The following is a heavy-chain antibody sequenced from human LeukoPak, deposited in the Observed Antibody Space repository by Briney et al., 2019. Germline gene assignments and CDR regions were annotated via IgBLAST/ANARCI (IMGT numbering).Heavy chain of an antibody. D-gene: IGHD6-19*01. CDR1: GGSISSYY. CDR3: ARDLLSVYSSGGTLD. Sequence: SETLSLTCTVSGGSISSYYWSWIRQPPGKGLEWIGYIYYSGSTNYNPSLKSRVTISVDTSKNQFSLKLSSVTAADTAVYYCARDLLSVYSSGGTLDWGQGTLVTVSS. V-gene: IGHV4-59*12. J-gene: IGHJ4*02. CDR2: IYYSGST.